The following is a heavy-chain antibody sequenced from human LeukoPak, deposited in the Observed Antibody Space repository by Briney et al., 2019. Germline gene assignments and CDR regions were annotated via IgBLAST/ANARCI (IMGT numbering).Heavy chain of an antibody. J-gene: IGHJ6*03. CDR1: GHTLTALT. V-gene: IGHV1-24*01. D-gene: IGHD3-3*01. CDR3: AAFDDSWSGYFSSAPYSYSVDI. CDR2: FYVQDDET. Sequence: ASVRVSCEVSGHTLTALTMHWVRQAPGKGLERMGSFYVQDDETIYAQNFQRRVTMTQYPSTIPTFIDLTNLTSEDTAVYFCAAFDDSWSGYFSSAPYSYSVDISGGGTTVTVSS.